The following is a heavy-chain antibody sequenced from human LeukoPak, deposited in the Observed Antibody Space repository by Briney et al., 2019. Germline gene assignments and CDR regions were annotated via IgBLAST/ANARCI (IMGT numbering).Heavy chain of an antibody. CDR2: ISTSSSYI. CDR1: GFTFSSYS. J-gene: IGHJ5*02. V-gene: IGHV3-21*01. Sequence: GGSLRLSCAASGFTFSSYSMNWVRQAPGKGLEWVSFISTSSSYIYYADSVKGRFTISRDNAKNSLFLQMNSLRAEDTAVYYCARDGSSNHSGWYFNWFDPWGQGTLVTVSS. D-gene: IGHD6-19*01. CDR3: ARDGSSNHSGWYFNWFDP.